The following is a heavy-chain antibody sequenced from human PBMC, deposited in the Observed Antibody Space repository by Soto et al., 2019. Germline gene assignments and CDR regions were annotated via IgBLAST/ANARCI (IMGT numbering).Heavy chain of an antibody. CDR1: GGSISSGGYY. V-gene: IGHV4-31*03. CDR2: IYYSGST. Sequence: PSETLSLTCTVSGGSISSGGYYWSWIRQHPGKGLEWIGYIYYSGSTYYNPSLKSRVTISVDTSKNQFSLKLSSVTAADTAVYYCAREGLRYFDWLLDYWGQGTLVTVSS. CDR3: AREGLRYFDWLLDY. J-gene: IGHJ4*02. D-gene: IGHD3-9*01.